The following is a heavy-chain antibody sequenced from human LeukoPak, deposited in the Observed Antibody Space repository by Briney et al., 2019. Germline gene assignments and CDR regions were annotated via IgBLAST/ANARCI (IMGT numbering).Heavy chain of an antibody. Sequence: GASVKVSCKASGYNFVGYYLHWVRQAPGQGLEWMAWIHPYTGNTHYAQKFQGRITVTRDTSHSTTYMELNWLTFDDTDLYYCAREYSASEQWGQGTLVTVSS. CDR1: GYNFVGYY. CDR2: IHPYTGNT. V-gene: IGHV1-2*02. D-gene: IGHD5-12*01. CDR3: AREYSASEQ. J-gene: IGHJ4*02.